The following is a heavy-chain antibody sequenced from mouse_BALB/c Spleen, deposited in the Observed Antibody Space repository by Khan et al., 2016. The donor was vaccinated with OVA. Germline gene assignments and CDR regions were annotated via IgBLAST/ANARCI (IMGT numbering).Heavy chain of an antibody. D-gene: IGHD2-2*01. CDR2: IDPYNGGT. J-gene: IGHJ3*01. CDR1: GYAFTSYI. V-gene: IGHV1S135*01. CDR3: GRGGYGGFAY. Sequence: VQLQQSGPELVKPGASVKVSCKAAGYAFTSYIMYWVKQSHGKSLEWIGYIDPYNGGTSYNQKFKGKATLTVDKSSTTAYMHLNSLTSEDSAVYYCGRGGYGGFAYWGQGTLVTVSA.